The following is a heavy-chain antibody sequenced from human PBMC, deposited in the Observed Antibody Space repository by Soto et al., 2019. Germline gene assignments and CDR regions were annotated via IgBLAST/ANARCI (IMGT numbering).Heavy chain of an antibody. CDR1: GFTFSSYA. CDR2: ISYDGSNK. J-gene: IGHJ4*02. D-gene: IGHD2-2*01. Sequence: GGSLRLSCAASGFTFSSYAMHWVRQAPGKGLEWVAVISYDGSNKYYADSVKGRFTISRDKSENTLYLQMNGLRAEDTAAYYYARDRYCSSTSCQVFDYWGQGTLVTVSS. CDR3: ARDRYCSSTSCQVFDY. V-gene: IGHV3-30-3*01.